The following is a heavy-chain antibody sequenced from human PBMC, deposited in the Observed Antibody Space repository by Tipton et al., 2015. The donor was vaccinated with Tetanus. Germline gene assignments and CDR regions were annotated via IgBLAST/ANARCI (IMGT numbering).Heavy chain of an antibody. V-gene: IGHV1-69*06. D-gene: IGHD3-9*01. CDR2: IIPIFGTA. CDR3: ARAAKYDILTGHYYFDY. Sequence: QLVQSGAEVKKPGSSVKVSCKASGGTFSSYAISWVRQAPGQGLEWMGGIIPIFGTANYAQKFQGRVTITADKSTSTAYMELSSLRSEDTAVYYCARAAKYDILTGHYYFDYCGQGTLVTVSS. J-gene: IGHJ4*02. CDR1: GGTFSSYA.